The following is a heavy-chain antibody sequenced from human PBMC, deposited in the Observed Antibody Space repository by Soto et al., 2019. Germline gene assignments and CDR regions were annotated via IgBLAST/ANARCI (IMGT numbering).Heavy chain of an antibody. D-gene: IGHD3-22*01. J-gene: IGHJ5*02. Sequence: PGGSLRLSCAASGFTFSSYGMHWVRQAPGKGLEWVAVISYDGSNKYYADSVKGRFTISRDNSKNTLYLQMNSLRAEDTAVYYCARDYDSSGYYYVSHGPHYPWGQGTLVTVSS. CDR3: ARDYDSSGYYYVSHGPHYP. CDR2: ISYDGSNK. CDR1: GFTFSSYG. V-gene: IGHV3-30*03.